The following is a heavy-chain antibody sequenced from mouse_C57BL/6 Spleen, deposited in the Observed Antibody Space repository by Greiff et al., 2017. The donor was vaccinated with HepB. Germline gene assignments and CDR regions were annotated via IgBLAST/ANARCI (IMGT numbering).Heavy chain of an antibody. CDR2: IDPETGGT. J-gene: IGHJ3*01. CDR1: GYTFTDYE. D-gene: IGHD2-4*01. Sequence: VQLQQSGAELMRPGASVTLSCKASGYTFTDYEMHWVKQTPVHGLEWIGAIDPETGGTAYNQKFKGKAILTADKSSSTAYMELRSLTSEDSAVYYCTRGGDYDGPWFAYWGQGTLVTVSA. V-gene: IGHV1-15*01. CDR3: TRGGDYDGPWFAY.